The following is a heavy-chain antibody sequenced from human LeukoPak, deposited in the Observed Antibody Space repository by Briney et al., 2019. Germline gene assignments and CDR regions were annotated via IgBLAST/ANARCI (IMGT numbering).Heavy chain of an antibody. D-gene: IGHD6-19*01. J-gene: IGHJ4*02. V-gene: IGHV5-51*01. CDR1: GYNFTSYW. CDR2: IYPGDSDT. Sequence: GESLKISCKGSGYNFTSYWIAWVRQMPGKGLEWMGIIYPGDSDTRYSPSFQGQVTISADKSITTAYLQWSSLKASDTAMYYCARGGSSGWYALDYWGQGTLVTVSS. CDR3: ARGGSSGWYALDY.